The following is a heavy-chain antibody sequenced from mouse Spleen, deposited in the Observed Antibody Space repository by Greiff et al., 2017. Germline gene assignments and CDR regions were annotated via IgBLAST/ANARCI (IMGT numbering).Heavy chain of an antibody. V-gene: IGHV1-50*01. CDR2: IDPSDSYT. Sequence: QVQLKQPGAELVKPGASVKLSCKASGYTFTSYWMQWVKQRPGQGLEWIGEIDPSDSYTNYNQKFKGKATLTVDTSSSTAYMQLSSLTSEDSAVYYCARGTYYLDYWGQGTTLTVSS. CDR3: ARGTYYLDY. J-gene: IGHJ2*01. CDR1: GYTFTSYW. D-gene: IGHD1-1*02.